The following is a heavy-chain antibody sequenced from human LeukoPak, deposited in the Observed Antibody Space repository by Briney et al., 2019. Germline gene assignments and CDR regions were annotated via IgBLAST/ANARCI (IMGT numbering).Heavy chain of an antibody. J-gene: IGHJ3*02. Sequence: GGSLRLSCAAFGFTFDDHAMHWVRQAPGKGLEWVAGISWNSGIIDYADSVKGRFTISRDNAKNSLYLQMNSLRAEDTAFYYCTKDRLFLHDALDIWGQGTMVTVSS. V-gene: IGHV3-9*01. CDR2: ISWNSGII. CDR1: GFTFDDHA. D-gene: IGHD3-22*01. CDR3: TKDRLFLHDALDI.